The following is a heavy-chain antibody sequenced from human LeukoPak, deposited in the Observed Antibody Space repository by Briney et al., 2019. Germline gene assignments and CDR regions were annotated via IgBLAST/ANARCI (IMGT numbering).Heavy chain of an antibody. CDR1: GGSISSYY. Sequence: SETLSLTCTVSGGSISSYYWSWIRQPPGKGLEWIRYIYYSGSTNYNPSLKSRVTISVDTSKNQFSLKLSSVTAADTAMYYCAALHGGNSGGFDYWGQGTLVTVSS. D-gene: IGHD4-23*01. CDR2: IYYSGST. V-gene: IGHV4-59*01. CDR3: AALHGGNSGGFDY. J-gene: IGHJ4*02.